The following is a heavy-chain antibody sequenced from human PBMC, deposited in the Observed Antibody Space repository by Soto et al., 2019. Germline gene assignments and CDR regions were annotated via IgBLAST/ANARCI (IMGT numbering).Heavy chain of an antibody. CDR2: MNPNSNNT. Sequence: QVQLVQSGAEVKTPGASVKVSCKASGYTFASYDMNWVRQAPGQGLEWMGWMNPNSNNTGYAQKFQGRLTMTRDIALSIAHMELSSLRNEDTAVYYCARSDGYHFNWLDSWGQGILVTVSA. D-gene: IGHD2-21*01. V-gene: IGHV1-8*01. CDR3: ARSDGYHFNWLDS. J-gene: IGHJ5*01. CDR1: GYTFASYD.